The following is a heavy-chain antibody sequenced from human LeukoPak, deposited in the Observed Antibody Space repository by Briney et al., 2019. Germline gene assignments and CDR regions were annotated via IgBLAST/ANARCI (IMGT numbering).Heavy chain of an antibody. Sequence: GESLKISCKGSGYSFTSYWIGWVRQMPGKGLGWMGIIYPGDSDTRYSPSFQGQVTISADKSISTAYLQWSSLKASDTAMYYCARLHPSSSWSPSWFDPWGQGTLVTVSS. CDR3: ARLHPSSSWSPSWFDP. D-gene: IGHD6-13*01. CDR2: IYPGDSDT. CDR1: GYSFTSYW. J-gene: IGHJ5*02. V-gene: IGHV5-51*01.